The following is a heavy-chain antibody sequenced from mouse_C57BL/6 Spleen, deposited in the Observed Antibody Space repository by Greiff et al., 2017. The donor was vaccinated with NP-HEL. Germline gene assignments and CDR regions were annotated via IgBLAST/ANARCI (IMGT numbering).Heavy chain of an antibody. CDR1: GYTFTSYW. CDR2: IDPSDSYT. V-gene: IGHV1-59*01. J-gene: IGHJ2*01. CDR3: AREYDYDV. Sequence: QVQLQQSGAELVRPGTSVKLSCKASGYTFTSYWMHWVKQRPGQGLEWIGVIDPSDSYTNYNQKFKGKATLTVDTSSSTAYMQLSSLTSEDSAVYYCAREYDYDVWGQGTTLTVSS. D-gene: IGHD2-4*01.